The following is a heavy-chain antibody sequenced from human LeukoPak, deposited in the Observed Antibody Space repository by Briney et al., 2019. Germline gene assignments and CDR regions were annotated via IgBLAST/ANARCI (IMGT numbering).Heavy chain of an antibody. J-gene: IGHJ6*03. CDR1: GYSISSGYY. V-gene: IGHV4-38-2*02. D-gene: IGHD2-2*01. CDR2: IYHSGST. CDR3: ARQHIVVVPAARNRYMDV. Sequence: PSETLSLTCTVSGYSISSGYYWGWIRQPPGKGLEWIGSIYHSGSTYSNPSLKSRVTISVDTSKNQFYLKLSSVTAADTAVYYCARQHIVVVPAARNRYMDVWGKGTTVTVSS.